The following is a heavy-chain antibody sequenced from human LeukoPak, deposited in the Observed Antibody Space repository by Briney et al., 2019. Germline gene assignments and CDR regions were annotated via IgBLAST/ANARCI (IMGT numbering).Heavy chain of an antibody. V-gene: IGHV3-23*01. CDR3: AKRRTTVISLDQ. CDR1: GFTFTDYA. J-gene: IGHJ4*02. Sequence: GGSLRLSCAGSGFTFTDYAITWVRQAPGKGLEWVSAVSTSGSSTYYADSVKGRFTISRDNSKNTLYLQMNSLRAEDTAVYYCAKRRTTVISLDQWGQGTLVTVSS. CDR2: VSTSGSST. D-gene: IGHD4-11*01.